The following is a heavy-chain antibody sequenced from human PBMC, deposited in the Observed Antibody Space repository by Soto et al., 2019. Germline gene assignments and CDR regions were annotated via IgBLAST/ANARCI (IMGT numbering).Heavy chain of an antibody. J-gene: IGHJ4*02. V-gene: IGHV1-69*01. CDR1: GGTFSSYA. D-gene: IGHD3-10*01. CDR2: IIPIFGTA. CDR3: ARGHSYGSGPEWYFDY. Sequence: QVQLVQSGAEVKKPGSSVNVSCKASGGTFSSYAISWVRQAPGQGLEWMGGIIPIFGTANYAQKFQGRVTITADESTSTAYMELSSLRSEDTAVYYCARGHSYGSGPEWYFDYWGQGTLFTVSS.